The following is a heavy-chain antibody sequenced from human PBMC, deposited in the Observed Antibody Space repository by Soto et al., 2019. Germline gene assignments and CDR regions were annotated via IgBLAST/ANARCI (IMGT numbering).Heavy chain of an antibody. CDR1: GGSISSGDYY. V-gene: IGHV4-30-4*01. Sequence: SETLSLTCTVSGGSISSGDYYWSWIRQPPGKGLEWIGYIYYSGSTYYNPSLKIRVTISVDTSKNQFSLKLSSVTAADTAVYYCARGGSPDYFDYWGQGTLVTVSS. CDR2: IYYSGST. J-gene: IGHJ4*02. CDR3: ARGGSPDYFDY. D-gene: IGHD1-26*01.